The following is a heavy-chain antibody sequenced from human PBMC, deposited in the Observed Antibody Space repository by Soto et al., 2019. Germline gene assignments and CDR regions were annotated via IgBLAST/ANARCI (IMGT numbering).Heavy chain of an antibody. CDR2: ISAYNGNT. D-gene: IGHD3-22*01. CDR3: ARELDFYDSSGMVFQH. J-gene: IGHJ1*01. V-gene: IGHV1-18*01. Sequence: ASVKVSCKASGYTFTSYGISWVRQAPGQGLEWMGWISAYNGNTNYAQKLQGRVTMTTDTSTSTAYMELRSLRSDDTAVYYCARELDFYDSSGMVFQHWGQGTLVTVSS. CDR1: GYTFTSYG.